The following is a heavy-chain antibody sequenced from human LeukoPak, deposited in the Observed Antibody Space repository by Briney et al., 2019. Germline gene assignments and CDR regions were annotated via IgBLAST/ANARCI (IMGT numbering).Heavy chain of an antibody. V-gene: IGHV1-8*02. J-gene: IGHJ6*03. CDR2: MNPNSGNT. D-gene: IGHD3-22*01. CDR3: ARSSIGYYYFYYYMDV. Sequence: GASVKVSCKASGYTFSDYYIHWVRQATGQGLEWMGWMNPNSGNTGYAQKFQDRVTMTRNTSISTVYMELSSLRSEDTAVYYCARSSIGYYYFYYYMDVWGKGTTVTVSS. CDR1: GYTFSDYY.